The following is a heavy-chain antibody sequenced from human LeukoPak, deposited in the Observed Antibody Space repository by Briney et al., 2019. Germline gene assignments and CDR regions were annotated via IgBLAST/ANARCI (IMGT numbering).Heavy chain of an antibody. CDR1: GVSITTYS. CDR3: AWGDGY. D-gene: IGHD3-16*01. V-gene: IGHV4-4*09. CDR2: ISHSGTT. Sequence: SETLSLTCTVSGVSITTYSWTWIRQSAGKGLEWIGVISHSGTTNYNPSLKSRLTMSVDSSKNQYSLMLISVTAADTATYYCAWGDGYWGQGILVTVSS. J-gene: IGHJ4*02.